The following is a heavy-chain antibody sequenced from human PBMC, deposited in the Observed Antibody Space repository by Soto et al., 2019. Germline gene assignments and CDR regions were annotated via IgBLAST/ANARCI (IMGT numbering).Heavy chain of an antibody. CDR3: ARTIRRIAVAGYFDY. J-gene: IGHJ4*02. CDR1: VGSFSGYY. D-gene: IGHD6-19*01. CDR2: INHSGST. V-gene: IGHV4-34*01. Sequence: SETVSLTCAVYVGSFSGYYWSWIRQPPGKGLEWIGEINHSGSTNYNPSLKSRVTISVDTSKNQFSLKLSSVTAADTAVYYCARTIRRIAVAGYFDYWGQGTLVTVSS.